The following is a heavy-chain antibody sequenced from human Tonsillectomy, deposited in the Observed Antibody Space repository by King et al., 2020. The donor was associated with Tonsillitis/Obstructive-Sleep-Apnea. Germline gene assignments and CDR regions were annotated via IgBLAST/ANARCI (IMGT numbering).Heavy chain of an antibody. J-gene: IGHJ4*02. CDR2: IPWDDEK. V-gene: IGHV2-5*02. CDR3: ARRRKDSSGLHTFDY. Sequence: ITLKESGPTLVKPTQTLTLTCTFSGFSLSTSGEAVGWIRQPPGKALEWRAVIPWDDEKHYSPSLRSRLTITPGTSKDHRVLTLTNVDPVDTATYYCARRRKDSSGLHTFDYWGQGALVTVSS. D-gene: IGHD3-22*01. CDR1: GFSLSTSGEA.